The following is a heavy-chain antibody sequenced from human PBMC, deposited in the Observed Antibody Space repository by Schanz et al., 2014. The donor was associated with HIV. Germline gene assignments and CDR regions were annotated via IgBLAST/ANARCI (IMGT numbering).Heavy chain of an antibody. V-gene: IGHV4-34*01. Sequence: QVRLQQWGAGLLKPSETLSLTCAVYGGSFSGNVWSWIRQPPGKGLEWIAEVNHSGDANHNPSLKSRVPISVDTSKNQFSLKLDSVTAADTAVYYCARAKWPPRNRHFDFWGQGNLVTVS. J-gene: IGHJ4*02. D-gene: IGHD5-12*01. CDR3: ARAKWPPRNRHFDF. CDR1: GGSFSGNV. CDR2: VNHSGDA.